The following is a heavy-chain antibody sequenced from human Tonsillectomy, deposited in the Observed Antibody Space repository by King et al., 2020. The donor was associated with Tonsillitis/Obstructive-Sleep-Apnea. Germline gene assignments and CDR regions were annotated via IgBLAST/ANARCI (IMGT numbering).Heavy chain of an antibody. V-gene: IGHV1-18*01. CDR3: ATLAAAISAYFYRIDV. J-gene: IGHJ6*02. D-gene: IGHD2-2*02. CDR2: ISVYNGNT. Sequence: VQLVESGAEVKKPGASVKVSCKASGYTFTSNGISWVRQAPGQGLEWRGWISVYNGNTNYAQKLQGRVTMTPDTTTSTAYMELRSLRSADTGVYYCATLAAAISAYFYRIDVWVQGTTVSVSS. CDR1: GYTFTSNG.